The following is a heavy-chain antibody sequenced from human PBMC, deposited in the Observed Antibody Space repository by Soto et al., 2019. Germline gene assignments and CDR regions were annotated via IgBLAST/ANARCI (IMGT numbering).Heavy chain of an antibody. CDR1: GGTFSSYA. CDR3: ARGSPYYYDSSGYFGMDV. V-gene: IGHV1-69*13. Sequence: SVKVSCKASGGTFSSYAISWVRQAPGQGXEWMGGIIPIFGTANYAQKFQGRVTITADESTSTAYMELSSLRSEDTAVYYCARGSPYYYDSSGYFGMDVWGQGTTVTVSS. J-gene: IGHJ6*02. CDR2: IIPIFGTA. D-gene: IGHD3-22*01.